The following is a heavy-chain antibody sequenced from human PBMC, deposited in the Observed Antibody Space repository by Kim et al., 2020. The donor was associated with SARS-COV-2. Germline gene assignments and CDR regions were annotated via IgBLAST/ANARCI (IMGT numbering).Heavy chain of an antibody. CDR1: GGSISSGGYY. CDR3: ARNNGYYNGMDV. J-gene: IGHJ6*02. Sequence: SETLSLTCTVSGGSISSGGYYWSWIRQHPGKGLEWIGYIYYSGSTYDNPTLKSRVTISVDTSKNQFSLKLSSVTAADTAVYYCARNNGYYNGMDVWGQGTTVTVSS. V-gene: IGHV4-31*03. CDR2: IYYSGST. D-gene: IGHD2-8*01.